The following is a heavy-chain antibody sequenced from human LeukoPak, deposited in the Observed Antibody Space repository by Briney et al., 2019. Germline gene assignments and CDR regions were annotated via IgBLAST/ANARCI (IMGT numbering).Heavy chain of an antibody. D-gene: IGHD3-3*01. V-gene: IGHV3-23*01. CDR3: AMGYTVFGVVNYFDY. Sequence: PGGSLRLSCAASGFTFSSYAMSWVCQAAGKGLEWVSAISGSGGSTYYADSVKGRFTISRDNSKNTLYLQMNSLRAEDTAVYYCAMGYTVFGVVNYFDYWGQGTLVTVSS. J-gene: IGHJ4*02. CDR1: GFTFSSYA. CDR2: ISGSGGST.